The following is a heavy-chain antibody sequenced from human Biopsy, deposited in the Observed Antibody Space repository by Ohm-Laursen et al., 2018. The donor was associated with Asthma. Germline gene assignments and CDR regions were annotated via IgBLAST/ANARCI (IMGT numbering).Heavy chain of an antibody. CDR2: INSVFGTT. D-gene: IGHD2-2*01. Sequence: GASVKVSCKSSGGTFNTYVIGWVRQAPGQGLEWMGGINSVFGTTTYPQKSQDRVTITADDSTSTVYMELSSLRSEDTAVYYCARKAGSCISRTCYSLDFWGQGTLVTVSS. V-gene: IGHV1-69*13. J-gene: IGHJ4*02. CDR3: ARKAGSCISRTCYSLDF. CDR1: GGTFNTYV.